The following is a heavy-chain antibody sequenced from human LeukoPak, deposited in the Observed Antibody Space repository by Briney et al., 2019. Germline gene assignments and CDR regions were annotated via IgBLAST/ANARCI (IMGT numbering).Heavy chain of an antibody. D-gene: IGHD1-14*01. CDR2: ITPLFGTA. V-gene: IGHV1-69*13. CDR3: ATVTGTKQGGGFDP. J-gene: IGHJ5*02. CDR1: GGTFSKYT. Sequence: SVKVSCKASGGTFSKYTISWMRQRPGQGLEWMGGITPLFGTANYVQKFQGRVTITADESASTAYMELSSLRSEDTAVYYCATVTGTKQGGGFDPWGQGTLVTVSS.